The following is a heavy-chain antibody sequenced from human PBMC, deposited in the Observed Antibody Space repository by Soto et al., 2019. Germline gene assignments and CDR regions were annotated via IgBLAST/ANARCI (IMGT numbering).Heavy chain of an antibody. CDR3: AKAQGHGYAFDY. J-gene: IGHJ4*02. D-gene: IGHD3-16*01. Sequence: PGGSLRLSCAASGFAYDTYVMAWVRQAPGKGLEWVSGISASGASTYYADCVKGRFTISREMDLQMNRLRVEDTAIHYCAKAQGHGYAFDYWGPGTLVTVSS. V-gene: IGHV3-23*01. CDR1: GFAYDTYV. CDR2: ISASGAST.